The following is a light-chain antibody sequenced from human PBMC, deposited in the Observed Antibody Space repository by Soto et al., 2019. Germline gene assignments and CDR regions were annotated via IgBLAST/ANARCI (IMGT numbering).Light chain of an antibody. CDR3: CSYAGSYTFYV. V-gene: IGLV2-11*01. CDR2: DVT. J-gene: IGLJ1*01. CDR1: SSDVGYYNY. Sequence: QSVLTQPHSVSGSPGQSVTISCTGTSSDVGYYNYVSWYQQHPGTAPKLVIYDVTVRPSGVPDRFSGSKSVNTASLTISGLQAEDEADYYCCSYAGSYTFYVFGSGTQLTVL.